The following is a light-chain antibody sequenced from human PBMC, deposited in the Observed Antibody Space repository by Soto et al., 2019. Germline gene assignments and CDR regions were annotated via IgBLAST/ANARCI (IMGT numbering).Light chain of an antibody. Sequence: DIQMTQSPSSLSASVGDRVTITCRASQSISSYLNWYQQKPGKAPKLLIYAASSLQSGVPSRLSGSGSGTDFTLTISCLKSEDFATYYCQQYYSYLTFGHGTRLEIK. CDR2: AAS. CDR3: QQYYSYLT. J-gene: IGKJ5*01. CDR1: QSISSY. V-gene: IGKV1-39*01.